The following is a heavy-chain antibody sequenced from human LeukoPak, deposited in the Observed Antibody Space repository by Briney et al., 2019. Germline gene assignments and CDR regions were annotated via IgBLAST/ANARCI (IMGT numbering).Heavy chain of an antibody. J-gene: IGHJ4*02. CDR3: ARVYGRYFDRYYFDY. Sequence: SETLSLTCTVSGGSISSYYWSWIRQPPGKGLEWIGYIYYSGCTNYNPSLKSRVTISVDTSKNQFSLKLSSVTAADTAVYYCARVYGRYFDRYYFDYWGQGTLVTVSS. V-gene: IGHV4-59*01. D-gene: IGHD3-9*01. CDR2: IYYSGCT. CDR1: GGSISSYY.